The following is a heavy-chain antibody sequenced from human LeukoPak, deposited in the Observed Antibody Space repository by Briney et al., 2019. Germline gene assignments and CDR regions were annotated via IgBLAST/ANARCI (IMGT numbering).Heavy chain of an antibody. V-gene: IGHV3-30*18. CDR3: AKQQDGWYLDY. Sequence: GGSLRLSCAASGFTFSTFAIHWVRQAPGKGLEWVAVISYDGTNKYCADSVKGRFTISRDNSKNTLYLQMNSLRGEDTAVYYCAKQQDGWYLDYWGQGTLLTVSS. CDR1: GFTFSTFA. CDR2: ISYDGTNK. D-gene: IGHD6-19*01. J-gene: IGHJ4*02.